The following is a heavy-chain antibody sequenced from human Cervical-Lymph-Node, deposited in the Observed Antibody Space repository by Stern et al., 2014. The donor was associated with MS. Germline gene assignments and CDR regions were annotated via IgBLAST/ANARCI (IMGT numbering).Heavy chain of an antibody. CDR3: ARVPPGYGSNSFFDY. Sequence: EVQLVQSGGGLIQPGGSLRLSCAPSGFTVSSTYMSWVRQAPGRGLEWVSIIFSGGATAYAVSVKGRFTISRDNSRNTLYLQMNSLRAEDTAFYYCARVPPGYGSNSFFDYWGQGNLVTVSS. CDR1: GFTVSSTY. V-gene: IGHV3-53*01. CDR2: IFSGGAT. D-gene: IGHD4-23*01. J-gene: IGHJ4*02.